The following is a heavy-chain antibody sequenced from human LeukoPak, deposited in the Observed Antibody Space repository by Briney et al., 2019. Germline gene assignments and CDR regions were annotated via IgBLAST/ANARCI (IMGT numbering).Heavy chain of an antibody. Sequence: SVKVSCKASGGTFSSYAISWVRQAPGQGLEWMGRIIPILGIANYAQKFQGRVTITADKSTSTAYMELSSLRSEDTAVYYCARPSVVTAIRFWAFDIWGQGTMVTVSS. V-gene: IGHV1-69*04. CDR3: ARPSVVTAIRFWAFDI. D-gene: IGHD2-21*02. CDR1: GGTFSSYA. CDR2: IIPILGIA. J-gene: IGHJ3*02.